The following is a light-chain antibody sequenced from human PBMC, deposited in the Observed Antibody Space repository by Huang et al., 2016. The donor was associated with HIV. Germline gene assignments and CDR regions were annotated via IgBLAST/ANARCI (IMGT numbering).Light chain of an antibody. CDR2: KAS. Sequence: DIQVTQSPSTLSAFVGDRVNITCRTSQRISTWLAWYQQRPGKAPNLLISKASNLETWVPSRFSGNGSGTEFTLTINGLQPGDLATYYCQHQWTFGQGTKVEIK. J-gene: IGKJ1*01. CDR3: QHQWT. CDR1: QRISTW. V-gene: IGKV1-5*03.